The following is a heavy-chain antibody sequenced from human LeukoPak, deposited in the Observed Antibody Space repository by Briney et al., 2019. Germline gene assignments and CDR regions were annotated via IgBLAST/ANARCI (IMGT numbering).Heavy chain of an antibody. CDR3: ARAGRGLRYFDWLTYDY. D-gene: IGHD3-9*01. J-gene: IGHJ4*02. V-gene: IGHV3-74*01. CDR1: GFTFSSYW. Sequence: GGSLRLSCAASGFTFSSYWMHWVRQAPGKGLVRVSRINSDMSTTTYADSVKGRFTISRDNAKNTLYLQMNSLRPEDTAVYYCARAGRGLRYFDWLTYDYWGQGTLVTVSS. CDR2: INSDMSTT.